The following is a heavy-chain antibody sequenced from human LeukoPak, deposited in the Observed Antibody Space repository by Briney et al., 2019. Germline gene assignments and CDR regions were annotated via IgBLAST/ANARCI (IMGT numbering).Heavy chain of an antibody. D-gene: IGHD6-6*01. CDR3: ARSTSPRVFIDY. V-gene: IGHV4-61*02. Sequence: SETLSLTCTVSGGSISSGSYYWSWIRQPAGKGLEWIGRIYTSGSTNYNPSLKSRVTISVDTSKNQFSLKLSSVTAADTAVYYCARSTSPRVFIDYWGQGTLVTVSS. CDR2: IYTSGST. CDR1: GGSISSGSYY. J-gene: IGHJ4*02.